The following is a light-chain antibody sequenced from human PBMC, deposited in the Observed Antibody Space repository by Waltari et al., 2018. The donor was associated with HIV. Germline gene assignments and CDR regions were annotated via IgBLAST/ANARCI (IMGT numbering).Light chain of an antibody. J-gene: IGLJ3*02. CDR1: NSNIGHNY. Sequence: QSVLTQPPSVSAAPGQRVTISCSGSNSNIGHNYVSWYQQCPGTPPKLLLYDDTKRPSGIPGRFSGSKSGTSATLVITGLQTGDEADYYCAAWDTSLGVLFGGGTKVTVL. CDR2: DDT. CDR3: AAWDTSLGVL. V-gene: IGLV1-51*01.